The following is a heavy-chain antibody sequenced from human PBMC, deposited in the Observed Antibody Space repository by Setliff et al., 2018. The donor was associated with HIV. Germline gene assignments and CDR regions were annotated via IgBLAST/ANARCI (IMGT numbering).Heavy chain of an antibody. V-gene: IGHV4-30-4*08. J-gene: IGHJ5*02. CDR2: INHRGHI. CDR3: ARFTVVVSVAGEPSWFDP. Sequence: PSETLSLTCTVSGDSIISGDYYWSWIRQSPGKGLERIGLINHRGHIDYNASLKSRLAISSDTSKNQISLNLASVSAAYTAIYFCARFTVVVSVAGEPSWFDPWGQWILVTVSS. D-gene: IGHD2-15*01. CDR1: GDSIISGDYY.